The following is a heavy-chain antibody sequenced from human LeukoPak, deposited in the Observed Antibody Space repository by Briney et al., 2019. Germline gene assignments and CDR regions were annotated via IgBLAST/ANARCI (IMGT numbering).Heavy chain of an antibody. V-gene: IGHV1-8*01. CDR3: ARGRPGLASAGTYDF. CDR1: GYTFTSSD. J-gene: IGHJ4*02. CDR2: MNPNSGKT. D-gene: IGHD6-13*01. Sequence: ASVKVSCKASGYTFTSSDINWVRQAPGQGLEWMGWMNPNSGKTGSARRFQGRVAMTKNISISTAYIEVSSLTYEDTATYYCARGRPGLASAGTYDFWGQGTLITVSS.